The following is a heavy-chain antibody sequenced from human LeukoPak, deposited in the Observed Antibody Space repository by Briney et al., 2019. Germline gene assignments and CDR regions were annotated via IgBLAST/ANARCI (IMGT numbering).Heavy chain of an antibody. CDR2: ISSSGRTV. J-gene: IGHJ4*02. CDR1: GFTFSDYE. CDR3: AREITSAWSAAGGFDY. D-gene: IGHD6-13*01. Sequence: GGSLRLSCAASGFTFSDYEMNWVRQAPGKGLEWVSYISSSGRTVYYADSVRGRFTTSRDNAKNSLYLQVNSLRDEDTAVYYCAREITSAWSAAGGFDYWGQGTLVTVSS. V-gene: IGHV3-48*03.